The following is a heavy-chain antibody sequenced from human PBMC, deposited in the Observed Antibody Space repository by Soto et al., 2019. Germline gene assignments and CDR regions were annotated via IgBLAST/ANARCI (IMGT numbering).Heavy chain of an antibody. CDR1: GFTFSSYS. Sequence: EVQLVEAGGGLVQPGGSLRLSCAASGFTFSSYSMNWVRQAPGKGLEWVSYISSSSSTIYYADSVKGRFTISRDNAKKSLYLPMNSLRDEETAGYYCARSRAARDYWGQGTLVTVSS. CDR2: ISSSSSTI. D-gene: IGHD6-6*01. J-gene: IGHJ4*02. V-gene: IGHV3-48*02. CDR3: ARSRAARDY.